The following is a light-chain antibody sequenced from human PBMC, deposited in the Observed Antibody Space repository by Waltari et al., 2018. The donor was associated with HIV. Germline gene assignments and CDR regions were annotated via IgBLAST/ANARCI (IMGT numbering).Light chain of an antibody. V-gene: IGKV1-39*01. CDR1: QSINTY. CDR2: AAS. CDR3: QQSYSTPGT. J-gene: IGKJ1*01. Sequence: DIQMTQSPSSLSASVGDRVTITCRASQSINTYLNWYHQQPGKAPKLLIYAASNLQTGVPARFSGSGSGTDFTLTINSLQPEDLGIYYCQQSYSTPGTFGQGTKVEIK.